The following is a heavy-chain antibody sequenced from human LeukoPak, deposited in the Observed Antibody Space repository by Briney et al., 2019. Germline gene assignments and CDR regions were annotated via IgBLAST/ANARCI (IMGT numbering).Heavy chain of an antibody. Sequence: ASVKVSCKASGYTFTGYYMHWVRQAPGQGLEWMGWISAYNGNTNYAQKLQGRVTMTTDTSTSTAYMELRSLRSDDTAVYYCARDSRYNWNEFDYWGQGTLVTVSS. J-gene: IGHJ4*02. CDR2: ISAYNGNT. CDR3: ARDSRYNWNEFDY. V-gene: IGHV1-18*04. CDR1: GYTFTGYY. D-gene: IGHD1-1*01.